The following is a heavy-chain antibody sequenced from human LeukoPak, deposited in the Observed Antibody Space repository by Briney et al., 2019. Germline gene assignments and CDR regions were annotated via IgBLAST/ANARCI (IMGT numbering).Heavy chain of an antibody. CDR2: ISYDGSNK. CDR1: GFTFSSYA. CDR3: AKGSDY. J-gene: IGHJ4*02. V-gene: IGHV3-30*04. Sequence: GWSLRLSCAASGFTFSSYAMHWVRQAPGKGLEWVAVISYDGSNKYYADSVKGRFTISRDNSKNTLYLQMNSLRAEDTAVYYCAKGSDYWGQGTLVTVSS.